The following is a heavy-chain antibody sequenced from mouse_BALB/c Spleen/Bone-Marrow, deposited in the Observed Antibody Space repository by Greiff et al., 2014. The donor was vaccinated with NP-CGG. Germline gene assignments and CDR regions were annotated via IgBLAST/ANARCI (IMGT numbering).Heavy chain of an antibody. D-gene: IGHD1-1*01. Sequence: ESGPGLVKHSQSLSLTCSVTGYSITSGYYWNWIRQFPGNKLEWMGYISYDGSNNYNPSLKNRISITRDTSKNQFFLKLNSVTTEDTATYYCASYFYYAMDYWGQGTSVTVS. CDR3: ASYFYYAMDY. V-gene: IGHV3-6*02. CDR2: ISYDGSN. CDR1: GYSITSGYY. J-gene: IGHJ4*01.